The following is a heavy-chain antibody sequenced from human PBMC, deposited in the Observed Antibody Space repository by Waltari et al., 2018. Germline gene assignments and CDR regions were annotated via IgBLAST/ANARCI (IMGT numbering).Heavy chain of an antibody. CDR1: GGSISSSSYY. V-gene: IGHV4-39*01. CDR2: IYYSGGT. J-gene: IGHJ3*02. CDR3: ARHNYDSSGYYFAFDI. Sequence: QLQLQESGPGLVKPSETLSLTCTVSGGSISSSSYYWGWIRQPPGKGLEWIGSIYYSGGTYYDPSLKSGVTISVDTSKNQFSLKLSSVTAADTAVYYCARHNYDSSGYYFAFDIWGQGTMVTVSS. D-gene: IGHD3-22*01.